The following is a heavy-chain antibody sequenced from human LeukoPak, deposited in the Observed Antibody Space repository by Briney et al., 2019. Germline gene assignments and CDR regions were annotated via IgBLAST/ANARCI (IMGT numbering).Heavy chain of an antibody. D-gene: IGHD3-3*01. CDR2: IYYSGST. V-gene: IGHV4-39*01. CDR3: ASSYYDFWSGQRRRDYFDY. CDR1: GGSISSSSYY. J-gene: IGHJ4*02. Sequence: SETLSLTCTVSGGSISSSSYYWGWIRQPPGKGLEWIGSIYYSGSTYYNSSLKSRVTISVDTSKNQFSLKLSSVTAADTAVYYCASSYYDFWSGQRRRDYFDYWGQGTLVTVSP.